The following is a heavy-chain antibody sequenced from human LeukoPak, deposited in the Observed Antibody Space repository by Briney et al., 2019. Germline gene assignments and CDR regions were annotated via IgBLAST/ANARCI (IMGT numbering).Heavy chain of an antibody. CDR1: GGTFSSYA. CDR3: AVFLVWFGELLGDDY. CDR2: INPNSGGT. J-gene: IGHJ4*02. D-gene: IGHD3-10*01. V-gene: IGHV1-2*02. Sequence: ASVKVSCKASGGTFSSYAVSWVRLTPGQGLEWMGWINPNSGGTNYAQKFQGRVTMTRDTSISTAYMELSRLRSDDTAVYYCAVFLVWFGELLGDDYWGQGTLVTVSS.